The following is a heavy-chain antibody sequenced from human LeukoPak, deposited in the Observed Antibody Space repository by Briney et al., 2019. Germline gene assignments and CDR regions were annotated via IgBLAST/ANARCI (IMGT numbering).Heavy chain of an antibody. CDR2: IYYSGST. V-gene: IGHV4-39*01. CDR1: GGSISSSSYS. Sequence: SETLSLTCTVSGGSISSSSYSWGWIRQPPGKGLEWIGSIYYSGSTYYNPSLKSRVTISVDTSKNQFSLKLSSVTAADTAVYYCARPERITIFGVAHNWFDPWGQGTLVTVSS. J-gene: IGHJ5*02. CDR3: ARPERITIFGVAHNWFDP. D-gene: IGHD3-3*01.